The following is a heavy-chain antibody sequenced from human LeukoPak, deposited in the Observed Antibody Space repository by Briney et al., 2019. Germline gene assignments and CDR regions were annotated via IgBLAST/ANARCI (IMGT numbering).Heavy chain of an antibody. Sequence: SETLSLTCTVSGYSISSGYYWGWIRQPPGKGLEWIGSIYHSGSTYYNPSLKSRVTISVDTSKNQFSLKLSSVTAADTAVYYCARGQGAFDIWGQGTMVTVSS. J-gene: IGHJ3*02. CDR2: IYHSGST. CDR3: ARGQGAFDI. V-gene: IGHV4-38-2*02. CDR1: GYSISSGYY.